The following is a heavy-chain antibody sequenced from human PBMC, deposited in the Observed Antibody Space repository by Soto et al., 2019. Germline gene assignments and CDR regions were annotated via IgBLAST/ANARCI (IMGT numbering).Heavy chain of an antibody. V-gene: IGHV3-33*01. CDR1: GFTFSSYG. Sequence: QVQLVESGGGVVQPGRSLRLSCAASGFTFSSYGMHWVRQAPGKGLEWVAVIWYDGSNKFYTDSVKGRFSSSRDNSKNTLSLQMNSLRAEDTDVYYCARDRTSSSSYFDYWGQGNLVTVSS. J-gene: IGHJ4*02. D-gene: IGHD6-13*01. CDR3: ARDRTSSSSYFDY. CDR2: IWYDGSNK.